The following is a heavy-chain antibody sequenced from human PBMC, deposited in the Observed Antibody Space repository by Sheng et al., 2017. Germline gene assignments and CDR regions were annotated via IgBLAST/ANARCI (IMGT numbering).Heavy chain of an antibody. Sequence: QVQLQQWGAGLLKPSETLSLTCAVYGGSFSGYYWSWIRQPPGKGLEWIGEINHSGSTNYNPSLKSRVTISVDTSKNQFSLKLSSVTAADTAVYYCARGPIVPYYYDSSGYYPTGDYWGQGTLVTVSS. CDR3: ARGPIVPYYYDSSGYYPTGDY. CDR2: INHSGST. J-gene: IGHJ4*02. CDR1: GGSFSGYY. V-gene: IGHV4-34*01. D-gene: IGHD3-22*01.